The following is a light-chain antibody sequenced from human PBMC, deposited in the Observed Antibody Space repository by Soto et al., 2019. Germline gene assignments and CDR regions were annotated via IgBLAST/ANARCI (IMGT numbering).Light chain of an antibody. CDR1: QSVSSN. V-gene: IGKV3-11*01. CDR2: GAS. Sequence: EIVMTQSPATLSVSPGERATLSCRASQSVSSNLVWYQQKPGQAPRLLIHGASTRATGIPARFIGSGSGTDFTLTITTLEPEDFAVYYCHQRSTWLWTFGQGTKVDIK. CDR3: HQRSTWLWT. J-gene: IGKJ1*01.